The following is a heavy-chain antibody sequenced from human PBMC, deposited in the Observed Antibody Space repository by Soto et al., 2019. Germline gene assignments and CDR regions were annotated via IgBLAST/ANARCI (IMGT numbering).Heavy chain of an antibody. V-gene: IGHV4-59*08. CDR2: IFYNGNT. J-gene: IGHJ2*01. Sequence: ASETLSLTGTDSGDSISRYYWSWIRQPPGKGLEWVGYIFYNGNTKYNPSLKSRVTISVDTSKNQFSLKLNSVTAADTAVYYCARGLRFYYYFDLWGRGTLVTVSS. CDR1: GDSISRYY. D-gene: IGHD3-3*01. CDR3: ARGLRFYYYFDL.